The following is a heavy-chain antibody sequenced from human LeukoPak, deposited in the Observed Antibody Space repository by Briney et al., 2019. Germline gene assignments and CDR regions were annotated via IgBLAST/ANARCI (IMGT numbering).Heavy chain of an antibody. J-gene: IGHJ4*02. CDR1: EFTFTIYA. D-gene: IGHD3-22*01. Sequence: SGGSLRLSCAASEFTFTIYAMSWVRQAPGKGLEWVSSISSTGEYTYYTGSVKGRFTISRDSSKNTLYLHMNSLRGEDTAVYYCAKDRPNYYGSDGHYYRRNGDYWGQGTLVTVSS. CDR2: ISSTGEYT. CDR3: AKDRPNYYGSDGHYYRRNGDY. V-gene: IGHV3-23*01.